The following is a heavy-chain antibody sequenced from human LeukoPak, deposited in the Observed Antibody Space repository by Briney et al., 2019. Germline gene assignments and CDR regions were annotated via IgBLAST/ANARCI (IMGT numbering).Heavy chain of an antibody. CDR3: ASSDCSSTSATCYYYYGMDV. CDR2: IKQDGSEK. D-gene: IGHD2-2*01. J-gene: IGHJ6*02. Sequence: PGGSLRLSCAASGFTFSSYWMSWVRQAPGKGLEWVANIKQDGSEKYYVDSVKGRFTISRVNAKNSLYLQMNSLRAEDTAVYYCASSDCSSTSATCYYYYGMDVWGQGTTVTVSS. CDR1: GFTFSSYW. V-gene: IGHV3-7*01.